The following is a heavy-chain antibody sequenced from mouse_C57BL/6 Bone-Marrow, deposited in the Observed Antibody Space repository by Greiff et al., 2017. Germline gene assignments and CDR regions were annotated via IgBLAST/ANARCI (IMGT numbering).Heavy chain of an antibody. J-gene: IGHJ3*01. D-gene: IGHD2-3*01. CDR2: IYPRSGNT. Sequence: QVQLQQSGAELARPGASVELSCKASGYTFTSYGISWVKQRTGQGLEWIGEIYPRSGNTYYNEKFKGKATLTADKSSSTAYMELRSLTSEDSAVYFCAREVAYDGYYLAYWGQGTLVTVSA. CDR1: GYTFTSYG. V-gene: IGHV1-81*01. CDR3: AREVAYDGYYLAY.